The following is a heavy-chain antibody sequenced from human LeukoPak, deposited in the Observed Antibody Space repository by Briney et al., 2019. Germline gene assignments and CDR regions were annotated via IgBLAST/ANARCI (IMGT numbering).Heavy chain of an antibody. J-gene: IGHJ5*02. D-gene: IGHD3-22*01. CDR1: GGSFSGYY. CDR3: ARGITMIGGRFDP. CDR2: INHSGCT. V-gene: IGHV4-34*01. Sequence: SETLSLTCAVYGGSFSGYYWSWIRQPPGKGLEWIGEINHSGCTNYNPSLKSRVTISVDTSKNQFSLKLSSVTAADTAVYYCARGITMIGGRFDPWGQGTLVTVSS.